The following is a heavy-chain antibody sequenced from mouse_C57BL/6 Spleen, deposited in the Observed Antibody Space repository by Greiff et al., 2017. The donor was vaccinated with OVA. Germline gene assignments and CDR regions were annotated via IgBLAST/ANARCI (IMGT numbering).Heavy chain of an antibody. V-gene: IGHV1-81*01. CDR2: IYPRSGNT. CDR3: ARVTTVVATNYFDY. D-gene: IGHD1-1*01. Sequence: VQVVESGAELARPGASVKLSCKASGYTFTSYGISWVKQRTGQGLEWIGEIYPRSGNTYYNEKFKGKATLTADKSSSTAYMELRSLTSEDSAVYFCARVTTVVATNYFDYWGQGTTLTVSS. J-gene: IGHJ2*01. CDR1: GYTFTSYG.